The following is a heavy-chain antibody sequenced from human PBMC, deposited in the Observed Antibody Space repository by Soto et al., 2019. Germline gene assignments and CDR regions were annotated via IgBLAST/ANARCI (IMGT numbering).Heavy chain of an antibody. V-gene: IGHV4-34*01. CDR1: GGSFSGYY. Sequence: PSETLSLTCAVYGGSFSGYYWSWIRQPPGKGLEWIGEINHSGSTNYNPSLKSRVTISVDTSKNQFSLKLSSVTAADTAVYYCARGYYDYIWGSYRSSHSHYFDYWGQGTLVTVSS. J-gene: IGHJ4*02. CDR3: ARGYYDYIWGSYRSSHSHYFDY. D-gene: IGHD3-16*02. CDR2: INHSGST.